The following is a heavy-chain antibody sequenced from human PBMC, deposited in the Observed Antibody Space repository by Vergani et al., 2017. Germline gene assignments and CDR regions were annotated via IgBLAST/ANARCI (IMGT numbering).Heavy chain of an antibody. CDR2: ISGTAGSP. CDR3: VKHSSILSRRGDLHH. Sequence: EVQLVESGGGLVQPGGSLRLSCAASGFPYNQYGMSWVRQAPGRGLDWVSSISGTAGSPMYAESVKGRFTVSRDNSKNTVYLQMNDLRVDDTAVYYCVKHSSILSRRGDLHHWGQGTLVTVSS. J-gene: IGHJ1*01. V-gene: IGHV3-23*04. D-gene: IGHD2-21*01. CDR1: GFPYNQYG.